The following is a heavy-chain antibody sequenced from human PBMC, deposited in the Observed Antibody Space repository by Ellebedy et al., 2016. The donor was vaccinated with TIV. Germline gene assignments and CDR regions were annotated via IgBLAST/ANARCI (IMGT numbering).Heavy chain of an antibody. D-gene: IGHD6-19*01. CDR2: IYYSGST. V-gene: IGHV4-39*01. J-gene: IGHJ6*02. CDR1: GGSISSSSYY. Sequence: SETLSLXXTVPGGSISSSSYYWGWIRQPPGKGLEWIGSIYYSGSTYYNPSLKSRVTISVDTSKNQFSLKLSSVTAADTAVYYCARGKLYLAVAGYYYYYYGMDVWGQGTTVTVSS. CDR3: ARGKLYLAVAGYYYYYYGMDV.